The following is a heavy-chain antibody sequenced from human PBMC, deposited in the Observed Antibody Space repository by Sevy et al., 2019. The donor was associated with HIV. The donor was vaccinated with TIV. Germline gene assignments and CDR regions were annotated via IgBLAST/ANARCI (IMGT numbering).Heavy chain of an antibody. CDR3: ARSVYGSGTYLNDY. Sequence: ASVKVSCKASGYTFTDSYMHWIRQAPGQGLEWMGWINPNGGGTNIGQKFHGRVTMRRHTSITTAYMGLIRMRSNETGVYYCARSVYGSGTYLNDYWGQGTLVTVSS. V-gene: IGHV1-2*02. CDR1: GYTFTDSY. J-gene: IGHJ4*02. D-gene: IGHD3-10*01. CDR2: INPNGGGT.